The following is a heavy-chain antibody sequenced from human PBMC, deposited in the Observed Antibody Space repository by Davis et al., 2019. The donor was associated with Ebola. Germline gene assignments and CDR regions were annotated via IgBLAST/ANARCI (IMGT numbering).Heavy chain of an antibody. V-gene: IGHV1-69*13. CDR2: IIPIFGTA. Sequence: AASVKVSCKASGGTFSSYAISWVRQAPGQGLEWMGGIIPIFGTANYAQKFQGRVTITADESTSTAYMELSSLRSEDTAVYYCARSNWNRPFNWFDPWGQGTLVTVSS. D-gene: IGHD1-1*01. CDR3: ARSNWNRPFNWFDP. CDR1: GGTFSSYA. J-gene: IGHJ5*02.